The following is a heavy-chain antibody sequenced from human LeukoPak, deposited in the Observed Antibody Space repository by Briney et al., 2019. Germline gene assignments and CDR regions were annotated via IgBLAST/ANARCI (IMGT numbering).Heavy chain of an antibody. V-gene: IGHV4-59*08. CDR2: IYYSGSA. D-gene: IGHD2-21*01. CDR3: ARRRQTCQPLCYYYLDV. CDR1: GDSMKSYF. J-gene: IGHJ6*03. Sequence: SGTLSLTCSVAGDSMKSYFWAWIRQPPGRGLEWIGFIYYSGSASNYSPSLQSRVTMSADTSKNQFSLKFTSMTAADTATYYCARRRQTCQPLCYYYLDVWGKGTTVTVSS.